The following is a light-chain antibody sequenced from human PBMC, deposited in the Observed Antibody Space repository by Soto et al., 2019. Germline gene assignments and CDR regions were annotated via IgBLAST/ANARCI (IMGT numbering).Light chain of an antibody. CDR3: QQDNSWPPWT. J-gene: IGKJ1*01. CDR2: DAS. CDR1: QSVSSY. Sequence: SQSVSSYLAWYQQKPGQAPRLLIYDASSRATGIPDRFSGSGSRTAFSVIGRRLQSEDFAVYHCQQDNSWPPWTFGQGTKVDIK. V-gene: IGKV3D-15*01.